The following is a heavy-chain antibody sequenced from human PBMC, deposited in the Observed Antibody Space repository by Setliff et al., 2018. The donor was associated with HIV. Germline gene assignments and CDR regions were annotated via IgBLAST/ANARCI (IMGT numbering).Heavy chain of an antibody. V-gene: IGHV1-3*03. Sequence: ASVKVSCKASGYTFTTHAMHWVRQAPGQRLEWMGWIDVGNGNTRYSREFEGRVTITRDTSASTVHLELTSLRSEDMAVYYCARGSKRWLQFDFFDYWGQGTLVTVSS. CDR3: ARGSKRWLQFDFFDY. CDR1: GYTFTTHA. D-gene: IGHD5-12*01. J-gene: IGHJ4*02. CDR2: IDVGNGNT.